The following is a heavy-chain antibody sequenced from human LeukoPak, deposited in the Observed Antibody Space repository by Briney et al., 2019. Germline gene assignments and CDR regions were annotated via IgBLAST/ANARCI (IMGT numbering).Heavy chain of an antibody. CDR2: INHSGST. CDR1: GTSFNTYS. CDR3: ARLGYSYGSY. D-gene: IGHD5-18*01. Sequence: SETLSLTCAVYGTSFNTYSWSWIRQPPGKGLEWIGEINHSGSTNYNPSLKSRVTISVDTSKNQFSLKLSSVTAADTAVYYCARLGYSYGSYWGQGTLVTVSS. J-gene: IGHJ4*02. V-gene: IGHV4-34*01.